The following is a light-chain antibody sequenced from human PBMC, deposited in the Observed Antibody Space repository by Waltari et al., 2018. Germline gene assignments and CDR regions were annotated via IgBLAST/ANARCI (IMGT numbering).Light chain of an antibody. CDR1: TGIGGNSAL. J-gene: IGLJ3*02. Sequence: QSALTQPASVSGAPGQSITFPCRAVTGIGGNSALVSWYQHHPGKVPKLLIYEVIKRPPDISDRFTGSKSGNTASLSISGLQADDEADYYCCSYVQKDIWLFGRGTKVTVL. V-gene: IGLV2-23*02. CDR2: EVI. CDR3: CSYVQKDIWL.